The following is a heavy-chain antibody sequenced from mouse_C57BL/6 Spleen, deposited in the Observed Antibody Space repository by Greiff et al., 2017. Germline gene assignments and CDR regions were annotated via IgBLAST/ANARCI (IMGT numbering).Heavy chain of an antibody. Sequence: QVTLKECGPGILQPSQTLSLTCSFSGFSLSTFGMGVGWIRQPSGKGLEWLAHLWWDDDKYYNPALKSRLTISKDTSKNQVFRKIANVDTADTTTYYFARIDDYDDESYAMDYWGQGTSVTVSS. V-gene: IGHV8-8*01. CDR3: ARIDDYDDESYAMDY. CDR2: LWWDDDK. CDR1: GFSLSTFGMG. D-gene: IGHD2-4*01. J-gene: IGHJ4*01.